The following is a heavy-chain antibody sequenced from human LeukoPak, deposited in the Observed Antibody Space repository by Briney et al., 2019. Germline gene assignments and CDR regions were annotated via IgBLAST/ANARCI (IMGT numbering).Heavy chain of an antibody. V-gene: IGHV3-7*03. J-gene: IGHJ6*04. CDR2: IKQDGSEK. D-gene: IGHD2-15*01. CDR3: ARDECSGGSCYYYYYYGTDV. Sequence: GGSLRLSCAASGFTFSSYWMSWVRQAPGKGLEWVANIKQDGSEKYYVDSVKGRFTISRDNAKNSLYLQMNSLRAEDTAVYYCARDECSGGSCYYYYYYGTDVWGKGTTVTVSS. CDR1: GFTFSSYW.